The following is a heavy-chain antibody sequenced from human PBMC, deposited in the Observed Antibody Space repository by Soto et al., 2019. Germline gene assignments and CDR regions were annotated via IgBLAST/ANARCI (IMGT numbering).Heavy chain of an antibody. CDR2: IYYSGST. Sequence: SETLSLTCTVSGGSISSYYWSWIRQPPGKGLEWIGYIYYSGSTNYNPSLKSRVTISVDTSKNQFSLKLSSVTAADTAVYYCARDGSSFEFDYYYGMDVWGQGTTVTVSS. CDR1: GGSISSYY. V-gene: IGHV4-59*01. D-gene: IGHD1-26*01. J-gene: IGHJ6*02. CDR3: ARDGSSFEFDYYYGMDV.